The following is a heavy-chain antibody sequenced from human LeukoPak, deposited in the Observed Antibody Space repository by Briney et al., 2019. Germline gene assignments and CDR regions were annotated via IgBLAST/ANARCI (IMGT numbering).Heavy chain of an antibody. J-gene: IGHJ4*02. D-gene: IGHD3/OR15-3a*01. CDR1: GFTFRRYA. Sequence: GGSLRLSCAGAGFTFRRYAMNWVRQAPGKGLEWVSAISGSGNTTYHSDSVKGRFTIARDNRKNTLYLQMNSLRAEDTAVYFCAKRGVVIRVILVGFHKEAYYFESWGQGALVTVSS. CDR3: AKRGVVIRVILVGFHKEAYYFES. V-gene: IGHV3-23*01. CDR2: ISGSGNTT.